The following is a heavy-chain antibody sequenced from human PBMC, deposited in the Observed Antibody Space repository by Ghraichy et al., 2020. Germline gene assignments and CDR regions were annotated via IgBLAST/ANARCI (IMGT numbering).Heavy chain of an antibody. CDR2: IWYDGSNK. V-gene: IGHV3-30*02. CDR1: GFTFSNYG. CDR3: AKDPAYYDRSGYRGETPLDY. D-gene: IGHD3-22*01. Sequence: GGSLRLSCAASGFTFSNYGMHWVRQAPGKGLEWVAFIWYDGSNKYYVDSVKGRFTISRDNSKNTLYLHMNSLRAEDTAAYYCAKDPAYYDRSGYRGETPLDYWGQGTLVTVSS. J-gene: IGHJ4*02.